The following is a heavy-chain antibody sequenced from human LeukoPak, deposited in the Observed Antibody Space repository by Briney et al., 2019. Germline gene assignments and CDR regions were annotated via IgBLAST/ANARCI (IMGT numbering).Heavy chain of an antibody. CDR2: INHSGST. D-gene: IGHD3-22*01. CDR3: ATLNYYYDSSGYYSGGWFDP. CDR1: GGSFSGYC. Sequence: SETLSLTCAVYGGSFSGYCWSWIRQPPGKGLEWIGEINHSGSTNYNPSLKSRVTISVDTSKNQFSLKLSSVTAADTAVYYCATLNYYYDSSGYYSGGWFDPWGQGTLVTVSS. V-gene: IGHV4-34*01. J-gene: IGHJ5*02.